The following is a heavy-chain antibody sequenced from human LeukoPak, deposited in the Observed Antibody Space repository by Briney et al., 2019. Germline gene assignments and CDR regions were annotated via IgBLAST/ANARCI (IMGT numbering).Heavy chain of an antibody. CDR3: APGGDYTFIDY. CDR1: GFTFSSYG. CDR2: ISYDGSNK. J-gene: IGHJ4*02. V-gene: IGHV3-30*03. D-gene: IGHD4-17*01. Sequence: GRSLRLSCAASGFTFSSYGMHWVRQAPGKGLEWVAVISYDGSNKYYADSVKGRFTISRDNSENTLYLQMNSLRAEDTAVYYCAPGGDYTFIDYWGQGTLVTVSS.